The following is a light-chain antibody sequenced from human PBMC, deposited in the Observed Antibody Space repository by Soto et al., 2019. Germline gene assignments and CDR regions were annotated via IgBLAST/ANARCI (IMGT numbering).Light chain of an antibody. Sequence: FVMPQSPLSLPVTPGEPASVAFSSIHSLLHSNGYNYLEVYLQKPRQSTQLLIYLGFKRASGVPDRFSGSGSATDFTLTISSLQPDDFATYFCQQYNSYPITFGQGTRLEIK. J-gene: IGKJ5*01. CDR1: HSLLHSNGYNY. CDR2: LGF. V-gene: IGKV2-28*01. CDR3: QQYNSYPIT.